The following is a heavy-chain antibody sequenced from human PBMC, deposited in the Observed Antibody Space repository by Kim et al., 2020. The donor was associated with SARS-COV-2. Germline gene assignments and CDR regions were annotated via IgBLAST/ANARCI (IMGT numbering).Heavy chain of an antibody. J-gene: IGHJ4*02. CDR1: GFTFSLYW. CDR2: IKEDGSDK. Sequence: GGSLRLSCTVSGFTFSLYWMNWVRQAPGKGLEWVASIKEDGSDKDYVDPVKGRFTITRDYAKNSLFLQMNSLRAEDTATYYCVRDNGGMRIPDLWGQGTLVAVSS. CDR3: VRDNGGMRIPDL. V-gene: IGHV3-7*03. D-gene: IGHD2-8*01.